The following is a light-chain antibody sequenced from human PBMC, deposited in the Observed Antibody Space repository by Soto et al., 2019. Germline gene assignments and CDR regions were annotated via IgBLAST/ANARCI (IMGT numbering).Light chain of an antibody. CDR1: QSINTW. J-gene: IGKJ2*02. V-gene: IGKV1-5*03. CDR3: QQYNSSPWT. CDR2: KAS. Sequence: DIQLTQSPSTLSASVGDRVTITCRASQSINTWLAWYQQKPGKAPKLLIYKASSLESGVPSRFSGSGSGTEFTLTISSLQPDDFATFHCQQYNSSPWTFGQGTKLEVK.